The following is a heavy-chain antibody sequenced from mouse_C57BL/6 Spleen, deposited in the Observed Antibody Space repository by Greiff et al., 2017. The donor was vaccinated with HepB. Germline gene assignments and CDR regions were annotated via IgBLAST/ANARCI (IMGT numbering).Heavy chain of an antibody. Sequence: QVQLKESGAELVKPGASVKMSCKASGYTFTTYPIEWMKQNHGKSLEWIGNFHPYNDDTKYNEKFKGKATLTVEKSSSTVYLELSRLTSDDSAVYYCARGNDGYLYYYAMDYWGQGTSVTVSS. V-gene: IGHV1-47*01. CDR2: FHPYNDDT. D-gene: IGHD2-3*01. CDR1: GYTFTTYP. J-gene: IGHJ4*01. CDR3: ARGNDGYLYYYAMDY.